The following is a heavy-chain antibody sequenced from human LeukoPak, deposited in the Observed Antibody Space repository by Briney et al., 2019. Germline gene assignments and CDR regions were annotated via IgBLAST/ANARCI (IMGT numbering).Heavy chain of an antibody. CDR3: ARGTHWVKDDSSGWFEDY. D-gene: IGHD6-19*01. Sequence: GGSLRLSCAASGFTFSSYSMNWVRQAPGKGLERVAIISYDASNKYYADSVKGRFTISRDNSKNTLYLQMNSLRPEDTAVYYCARGTHWVKDDSSGWFEDYWGQGTLVTVSS. J-gene: IGHJ4*02. CDR2: ISYDASNK. CDR1: GFTFSSYS. V-gene: IGHV3-30*03.